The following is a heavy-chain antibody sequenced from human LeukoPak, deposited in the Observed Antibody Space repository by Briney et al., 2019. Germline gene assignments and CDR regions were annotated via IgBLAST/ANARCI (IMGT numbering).Heavy chain of an antibody. CDR3: ASTTTTYYSYFYYYMGV. D-gene: IGHD4-17*01. Sequence: SETLSLTCTVSGGSISSYYWSWIRQPPGKGLEWIGYIYYSGSTNYNPSLKSRVTISVDTSKNQFSLKLRSVTAADTAVYYCASTTTTYYSYFYYYMGVWGKGTTVTVSS. J-gene: IGHJ6*03. V-gene: IGHV4-59*08. CDR2: IYYSGST. CDR1: GGSISSYY.